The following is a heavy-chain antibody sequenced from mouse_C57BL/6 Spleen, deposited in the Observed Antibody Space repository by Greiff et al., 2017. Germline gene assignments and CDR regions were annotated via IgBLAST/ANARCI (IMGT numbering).Heavy chain of an antibody. D-gene: IGHD2-3*01. CDR1: GYTFTSYW. Sequence: QVHLQQPGAELVKPGASVKLSCKASGYTFTSYWMQWVKQRPGQGLEWIGEIDPSDSYTNYNQKFKGKATLTVDTSSSTAYMQLSSLTSEDSAVDDCAREGLLRGNYYAMDYWGQGTSVTVSS. CDR2: IDPSDSYT. V-gene: IGHV1-50*01. J-gene: IGHJ4*01. CDR3: AREGLLRGNYYAMDY.